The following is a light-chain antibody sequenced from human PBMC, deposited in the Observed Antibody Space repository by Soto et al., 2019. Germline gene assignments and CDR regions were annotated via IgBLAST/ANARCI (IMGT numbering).Light chain of an antibody. V-gene: IGKV1-39*01. Sequence: DIQMTQSPSSLSASVGDRVTMTCRASESISSSLNWFQQKPGKAPKLLIYAASSLQSGVPSRFSGSGSGTDFTLTISSLHPEDFAAYYCHQSYSTPLTFGGGTKVEIK. CDR1: ESISSS. CDR3: HQSYSTPLT. CDR2: AAS. J-gene: IGKJ4*01.